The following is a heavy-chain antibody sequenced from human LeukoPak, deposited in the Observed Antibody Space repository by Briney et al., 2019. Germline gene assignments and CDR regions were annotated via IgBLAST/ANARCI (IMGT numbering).Heavy chain of an antibody. V-gene: IGHV3-23*01. J-gene: IGHJ5*02. CDR3: AKDTYDSSGYPQWFDP. Sequence: PGGSLRLSCAASGFTFSSYAMSWLRQAPGKGLEWVSAISGSGGSTCYADSVKGRFTISRDNSKNTLYLQMNSLRAEDTAVYYCAKDTYDSSGYPQWFDPWGQGTLVTVSS. CDR1: GFTFSSYA. CDR2: ISGSGGST. D-gene: IGHD3-22*01.